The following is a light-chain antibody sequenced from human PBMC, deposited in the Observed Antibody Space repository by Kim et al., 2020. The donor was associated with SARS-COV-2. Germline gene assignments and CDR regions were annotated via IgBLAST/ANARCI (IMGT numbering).Light chain of an antibody. Sequence: EIVLTQSPGTLSLSPGERATLSCRASQSVTSSYLAWYQQKPGQAPRLLIYGTTSRATGIPDRFSGSGSGTDFTLTIRRLEPEDFAVYYCQKYDVSPPYTFGQGTKLEI. CDR3: QKYDVSPPYT. CDR2: GTT. CDR1: QSVTSSY. J-gene: IGKJ2*01. V-gene: IGKV3-20*01.